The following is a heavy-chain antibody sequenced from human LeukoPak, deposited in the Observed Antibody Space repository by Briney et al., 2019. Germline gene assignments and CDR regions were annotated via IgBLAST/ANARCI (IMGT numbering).Heavy chain of an antibody. D-gene: IGHD6-13*01. J-gene: IGHJ5*02. Sequence: SETLSLTCAVYGGSFSGYYWSWIRQPPGKGLEWIGEINHSGSTNYNPSLKSRVTISVDTSKNQFSLKLSSVTAVDTAVYYCARGRGMAAAGVGHWFDPWGQGTLVTVSS. CDR1: GGSFSGYY. CDR3: ARGRGMAAAGVGHWFDP. V-gene: IGHV4-34*01. CDR2: INHSGST.